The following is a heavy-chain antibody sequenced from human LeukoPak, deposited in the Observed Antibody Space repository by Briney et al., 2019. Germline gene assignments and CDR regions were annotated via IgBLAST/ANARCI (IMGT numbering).Heavy chain of an antibody. J-gene: IGHJ4*02. V-gene: IGHV4-30-4*01. Sequence: PSQTLSLTCTVSGGSISSGDYYWSGIRQPPGKGLEWIGYIYYSGSTYYNPALKSRVTISVDTSKHQFSLKLSSVTAADTAVYYCARGENYDILTGYLFDYWGQGTLVTVSS. CDR2: IYYSGST. D-gene: IGHD3-9*01. CDR3: ARGENYDILTGYLFDY. CDR1: GGSISSGDYY.